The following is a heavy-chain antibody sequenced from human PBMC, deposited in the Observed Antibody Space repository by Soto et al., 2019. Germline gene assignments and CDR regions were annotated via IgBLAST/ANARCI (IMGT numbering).Heavy chain of an antibody. Sequence: PSETLSLSCTVSGDSISSSSYYWGWIRQPPGKGLEWIGSIYYSGSTYYNPSLKSRVTISVDTSKNQFSLKLSSVTAADTAVYYCARLDSNYDILTRNHNYFDYWGQGALVTVS. V-gene: IGHV4-39*01. J-gene: IGHJ4*02. D-gene: IGHD3-9*01. CDR1: GDSISSSSYY. CDR2: IYYSGST. CDR3: ARLDSNYDILTRNHNYFDY.